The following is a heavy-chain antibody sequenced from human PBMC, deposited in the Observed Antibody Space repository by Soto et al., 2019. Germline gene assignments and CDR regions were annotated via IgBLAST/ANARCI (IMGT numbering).Heavy chain of an antibody. CDR3: ARSAPADDALDI. Sequence: EVQLVETGGGLSQPGGSLRLSCAASGLSVGSNYMNWVRQAPGKGLEWVSILYSGGSTYYADSVKGRFSISRDNSRNTLYLQMNSLRAEDTALYYCARSAPADDALDIWGQGTTVIVSS. CDR1: GLSVGSNY. J-gene: IGHJ3*02. V-gene: IGHV3-53*02. D-gene: IGHD2-2*01. CDR2: LYSGGST.